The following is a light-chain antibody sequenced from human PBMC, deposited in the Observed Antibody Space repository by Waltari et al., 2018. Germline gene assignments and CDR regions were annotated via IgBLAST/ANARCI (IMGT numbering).Light chain of an antibody. CDR2: DAS. J-gene: IGKJ4*01. CDR1: QGIRKY. V-gene: IGKV1-33*01. Sequence: EIKLTQSPSSLSAYFGERVIITCQASQGIRKYLSWYQQKPGNVPKVLISDASNLKTGVPARFSGSGFGTYFTFTINSLQPEDIGTYFCQQYESLPPSFGGGTKVEVK. CDR3: QQYESLPPS.